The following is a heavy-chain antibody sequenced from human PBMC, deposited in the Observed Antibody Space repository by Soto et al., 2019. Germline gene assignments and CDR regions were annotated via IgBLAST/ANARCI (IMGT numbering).Heavy chain of an antibody. J-gene: IGHJ4*02. D-gene: IGHD5-12*01. CDR3: ARDGGRDGYATDY. CDR2: IWYDGSNK. Sequence: GGSLRLSCAASGFTFSSYGMHWVRQAPGKGLEWVAVIWYDGSNKYYADSVKGRFTISRDNSKNTLYLQMNSLRAEGTAVYYCARDGGRDGYATDYWGQGTLVTVSS. V-gene: IGHV3-33*01. CDR1: GFTFSSYG.